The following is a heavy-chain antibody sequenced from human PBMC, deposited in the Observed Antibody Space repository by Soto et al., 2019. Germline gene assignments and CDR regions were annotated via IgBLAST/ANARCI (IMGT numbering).Heavy chain of an antibody. Sequence: PGGSLRLSCAASGFTFSDYYMSWIRQAPGKGLEWVSYISSSGSTIYYADSVKGRFTISRDNAKNSLYLQMNSLRAEDTAVYYCARDTAASIVATIISTFDDWGQGTLVTVSS. J-gene: IGHJ4*02. V-gene: IGHV3-11*01. CDR2: ISSSGSTI. CDR1: GFTFSDYY. CDR3: ARDTAASIVATIISTFDD. D-gene: IGHD5-12*01.